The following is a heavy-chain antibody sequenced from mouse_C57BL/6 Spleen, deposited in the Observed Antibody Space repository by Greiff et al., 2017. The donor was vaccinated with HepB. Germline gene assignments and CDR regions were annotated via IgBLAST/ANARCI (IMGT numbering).Heavy chain of an antibody. Sequence: EVQLVESGGGLVKPGGSLKLSCAASGFTFSDYGMHWVRQAPEKGLEWVAYISSGSSTIYYADTVKGRFTISRDNAKNTLFLQMTSLRSEDTAMYYCARFYDYDEGWFACWGQGTLVTVSA. J-gene: IGHJ3*01. D-gene: IGHD2-4*01. CDR1: GFTFSDYG. CDR2: ISSGSSTI. V-gene: IGHV5-17*01. CDR3: ARFYDYDEGWFAC.